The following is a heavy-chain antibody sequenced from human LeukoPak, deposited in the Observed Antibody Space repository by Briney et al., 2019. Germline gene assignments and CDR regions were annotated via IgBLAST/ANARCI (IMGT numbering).Heavy chain of an antibody. CDR3: AGANPLGISLFDY. CDR1: GFTFSTYS. Sequence: GGSLRLSCAGSGFTFSTYSMNWVRQAPGKGLEWVSSISGSSGSIYYADSVKDRFTISRDNAENSLYLQMNSLRAEDTAVYYCAGANPLGISLFDYWGQGALVTVSS. V-gene: IGHV3-21*06. D-gene: IGHD7-27*01. CDR2: ISGSSGSI. J-gene: IGHJ4*02.